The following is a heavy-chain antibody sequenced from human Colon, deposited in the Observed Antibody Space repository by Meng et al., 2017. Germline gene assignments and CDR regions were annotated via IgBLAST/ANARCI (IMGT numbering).Heavy chain of an antibody. Sequence: VHLQESGPRLVKPSQTLSLTCTISNGSINSADYYWNWIRQPPGKGPEWLGYIHSSGNTYYTPSLKSRLAMSLDTSKNQFSLRLTSVTAADTAVYYCARNPVIPDARTFDFWGQGALVTVSS. J-gene: IGHJ4*02. CDR3: ARNPVIPDARTFDF. D-gene: IGHD2-2*01. CDR2: IHSSGNT. V-gene: IGHV4-30-4*01. CDR1: NGSINSADYY.